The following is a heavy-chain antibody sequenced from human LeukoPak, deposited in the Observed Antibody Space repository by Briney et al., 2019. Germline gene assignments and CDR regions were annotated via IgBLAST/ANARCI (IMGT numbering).Heavy chain of an antibody. Sequence: GASVKVSCKASGYTFTGYYMHWVRQAPGQGLEWMGWINPNSGGTNYAQKFQGRVTMTRDTSISTAYMELSRLRSDYTAVYYCARAPSGVDYWFDPWGQGTLVTVSS. CDR2: INPNSGGT. CDR3: ARAPSGVDYWFDP. V-gene: IGHV1-2*02. D-gene: IGHD3-10*01. CDR1: GYTFTGYY. J-gene: IGHJ5*02.